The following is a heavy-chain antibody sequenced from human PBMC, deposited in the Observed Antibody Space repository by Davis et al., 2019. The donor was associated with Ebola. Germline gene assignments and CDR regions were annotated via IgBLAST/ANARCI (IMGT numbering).Heavy chain of an antibody. CDR1: GGSFSGYY. J-gene: IGHJ3*02. D-gene: IGHD2-2*01. CDR3: AKEDIVVSGYAFDI. V-gene: IGHV4-34*01. CDR2: INHSGST. Sequence: MPGGSLRLSCAVYGGSFSGYYWSWIRQPPGKGLEWIGEINHSGSTNYNPSLKSRVTISVDTSKNQFSLKLSSVTAAATAVYYCAKEDIVVSGYAFDIWGQGTMVTVSS.